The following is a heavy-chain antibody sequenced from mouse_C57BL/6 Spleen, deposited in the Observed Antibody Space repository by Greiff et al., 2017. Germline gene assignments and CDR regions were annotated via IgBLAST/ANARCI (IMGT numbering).Heavy chain of an antibody. J-gene: IGHJ3*01. Sequence: QVQLQQSGAELVKPGASVKISCKASGYAFSSYWMNWVKQRPGTGLEWIGQIYPGDGDTNYNGKFNGKATLTADKSSSTAYMQLSSLTSEDAAVYFCASTAQATWFAYWGQGTLVTVSA. V-gene: IGHV1-80*01. CDR1: GYAFSSYW. D-gene: IGHD3-2*02. CDR2: IYPGDGDT. CDR3: ASTAQATWFAY.